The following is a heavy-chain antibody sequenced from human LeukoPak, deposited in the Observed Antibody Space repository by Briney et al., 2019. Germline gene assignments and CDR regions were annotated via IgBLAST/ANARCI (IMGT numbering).Heavy chain of an antibody. J-gene: IGHJ5*02. Sequence: PGGSLRLSCAASGFSISSNYMSWVRQAPGKGLEWVSLIYSGGSTYYADSVKGRLTISRDNTKNTVYLQMNSLRAEDTAVYYCASSLTWGQGTLVTVSS. V-gene: IGHV3-53*01. CDR2: IYSGGST. CDR3: ASSLT. CDR1: GFSISSNY.